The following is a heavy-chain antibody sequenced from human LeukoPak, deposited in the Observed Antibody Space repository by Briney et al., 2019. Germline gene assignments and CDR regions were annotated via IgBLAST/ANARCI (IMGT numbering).Heavy chain of an antibody. D-gene: IGHD5-12*01. CDR3: ARLRSFLNSGYGAPVPADY. J-gene: IGHJ4*02. CDR1: GGSISSGGYY. CDR2: IYHSGST. V-gene: IGHV4-30-2*01. Sequence: PSETLSLTCTVSGGSISSGGYYWSWIRQPPGKGLEWIGYIYHSGSTYYNPSLKSRVTISVDRSKNQFSLKLSSVTAADTAVYYCARLRSFLNSGYGAPVPADYWGQGTLVTVSS.